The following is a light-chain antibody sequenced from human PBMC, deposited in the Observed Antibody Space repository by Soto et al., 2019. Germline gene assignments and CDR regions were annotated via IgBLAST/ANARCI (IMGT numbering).Light chain of an antibody. Sequence: EIVMTQSPATLSVSPGERATLSCRASQSVSSNLAWYQQKPGQAPRLLIYGASTRATGIPARFSGSGSGTDFTPTIRSLQSEDFAIYFCQQYNNWPPDRTFGQGTKVEIK. CDR1: QSVSSN. CDR3: QQYNNWPPDRT. CDR2: GAS. J-gene: IGKJ1*01. V-gene: IGKV3-15*01.